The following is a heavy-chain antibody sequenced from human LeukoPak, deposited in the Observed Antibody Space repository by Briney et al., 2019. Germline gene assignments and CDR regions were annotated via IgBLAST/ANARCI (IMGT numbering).Heavy chain of an antibody. D-gene: IGHD6-19*01. J-gene: IGHJ3*02. Sequence: SETLSLTCAVYGGSFSGYYWSWIRQPPGKGLEWVAEINHSGSTNYNFSLKSRVTISVDTSKNQSSLKLSTVTAADTAVYYCARLSGSGGWYPWAFDIWGRGTLVTVSS. CDR3: ARLSGSGGWYPWAFDI. V-gene: IGHV4-34*01. CDR1: GGSFSGYY. CDR2: INHSGST.